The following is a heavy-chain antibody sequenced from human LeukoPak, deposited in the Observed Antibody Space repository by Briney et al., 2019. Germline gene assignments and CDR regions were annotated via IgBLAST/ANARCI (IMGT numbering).Heavy chain of an antibody. CDR1: GGTFSNDS. J-gene: IGHJ4*02. Sequence: ASVKVSCKVSGGTFSNDSITWVRQAPGQGLEWMGWMNPNSGNTGYAQKFQGRVTITRNTSISTAYMELSSLRSEDTAVYYCARRGIAARRPYYFDYWGQGTLVTVSS. D-gene: IGHD6-6*01. CDR2: MNPNSGNT. CDR3: ARRGIAARRPYYFDY. V-gene: IGHV1-8*03.